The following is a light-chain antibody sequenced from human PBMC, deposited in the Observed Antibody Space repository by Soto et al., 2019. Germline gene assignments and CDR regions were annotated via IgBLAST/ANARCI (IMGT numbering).Light chain of an antibody. CDR3: QQYNNWPLT. V-gene: IGKV3-15*01. Sequence: EIVMTQSAATLSVSPGERATLSCRASQRVSSNLAWYQQRPGQAPRLLIYGASTRATGIPDRFSGSASGTEFTLTISRLQSEDFAIYYCQQYNNWPLTFGGGTKVDIK. CDR2: GAS. CDR1: QRVSSN. J-gene: IGKJ4*01.